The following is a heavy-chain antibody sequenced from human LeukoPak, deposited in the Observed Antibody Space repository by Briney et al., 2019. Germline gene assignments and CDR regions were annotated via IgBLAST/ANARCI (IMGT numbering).Heavy chain of an antibody. D-gene: IGHD3-22*01. CDR2: INGGTGNT. V-gene: IGHV1-3*01. CDR3: ARVNYYDSNYYFDY. Sequence: ASVKVSCKASEYTFTSYAMHWVRQAPGQRLEWMGWINGGTGNTKYSQKSQDRVTITRDTSASTAYLELSSLRSEDTAVYYCARVNYYDSNYYFDYWGQGTLVTVSS. J-gene: IGHJ4*02. CDR1: EYTFTSYA.